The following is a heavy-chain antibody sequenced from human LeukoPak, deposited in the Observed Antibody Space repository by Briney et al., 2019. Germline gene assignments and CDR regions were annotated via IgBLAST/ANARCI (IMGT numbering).Heavy chain of an antibody. CDR2: ISSSSSYI. D-gene: IGHD5-12*01. V-gene: IGHV3-21*01. CDR1: GFTFSSYS. J-gene: IGHJ4*02. CDR3: ASWYGGYVGYFDY. Sequence: GGSLGLSCAASGFTFSSYSMNWVRQAPGMGLEWVSSISSSSSYIYYADSVKGRFTISRDNAKNSLYLQMNSLRAEDTAVYYCASWYGGYVGYFDYWGQGTLVTVSS.